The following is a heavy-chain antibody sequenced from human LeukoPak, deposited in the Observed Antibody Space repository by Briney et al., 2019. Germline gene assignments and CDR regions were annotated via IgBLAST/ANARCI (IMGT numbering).Heavy chain of an antibody. J-gene: IGHJ4*02. CDR3: ARLVDSSGYGFDY. CDR1: GGSFSGYY. V-gene: IGHV4-34*01. Sequence: PSETLSLTCAVYGGSFSGYYWSWIRQPPGKGLEWIGEINHSGSTNYNPSLKSRVTISVNTSKNQFSLKLSSVTAADTAVYYCARLVDSSGYGFDYWGQGTLVTVSS. CDR2: INHSGST. D-gene: IGHD3-22*01.